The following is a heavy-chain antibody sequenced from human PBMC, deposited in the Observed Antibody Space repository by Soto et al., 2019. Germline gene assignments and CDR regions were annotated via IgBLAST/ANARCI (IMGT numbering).Heavy chain of an antibody. CDR3: ARGPQPYCGGDGYGYFDY. D-gene: IGHD2-21*02. Sequence: EVQLVESGGGLVQPGGSLRLSCAASGFTFSDHYMDWVRQAPGTGLEWVGRTRNKATSYTTEYAASVKGRFTISRDDSKNTLYLQMNGLKTGDTAVDYCARGPQPYCGGDGYGYFDYWGQGSLVTVSS. CDR1: GFTFSDHY. J-gene: IGHJ4*02. CDR2: TRNKATSYTT. V-gene: IGHV3-72*01.